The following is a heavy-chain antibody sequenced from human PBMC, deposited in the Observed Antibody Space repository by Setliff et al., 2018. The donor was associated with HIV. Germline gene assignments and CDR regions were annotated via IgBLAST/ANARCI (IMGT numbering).Heavy chain of an antibody. D-gene: IGHD3-3*01. Sequence: KSSETLSLTCSVSGGSIISGSYYWSWIRQPAGKGLEWIGHIYTSGSTNYNPSLKSRVTISVDTSKNQFSLKLSSVTAADTAVYYCARTSEYDFGLTKYLDYWGQGTLVTVSS. CDR3: ARTSEYDFGLTKYLDY. V-gene: IGHV4-61*09. J-gene: IGHJ4*02. CDR1: GGSIISGSYY. CDR2: IYTSGST.